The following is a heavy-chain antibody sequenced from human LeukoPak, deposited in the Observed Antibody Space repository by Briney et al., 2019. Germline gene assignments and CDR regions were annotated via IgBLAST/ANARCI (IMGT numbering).Heavy chain of an antibody. Sequence: GESLKISCKGSGYNFPTYWIGWVRQMPGKGLEWMGFIYPGDSDTKYSPSFQGQVSISVDESVSTASLQWSSLKASDTAMYYCARPDNDYGDYDDAFDIWGQGTMVTVSS. J-gene: IGHJ3*02. V-gene: IGHV5-51*01. CDR2: IYPGDSDT. D-gene: IGHD4-17*01. CDR1: GYNFPTYW. CDR3: ARPDNDYGDYDDAFDI.